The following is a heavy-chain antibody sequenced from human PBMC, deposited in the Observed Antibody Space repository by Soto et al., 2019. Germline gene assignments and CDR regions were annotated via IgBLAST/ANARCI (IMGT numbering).Heavy chain of an antibody. CDR3: SRDRSPFLRY. J-gene: IGHJ4*02. V-gene: IGHV3-48*03. CDR1: GFTFSNYE. CDR2: ISSSGSTI. Sequence: PGGSLRLSCVVSGFTFSNYEINWVRQAPGKGLEWVSYISSSGSTIYYADSVKGRFTISRDNAKNSLYLQMNSLRVEDTAVYYCSRDRSPFLRYSGQGTLVTVSS.